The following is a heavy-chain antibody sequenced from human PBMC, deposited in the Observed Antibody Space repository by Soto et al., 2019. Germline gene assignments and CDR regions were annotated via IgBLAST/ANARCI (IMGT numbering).Heavy chain of an antibody. D-gene: IGHD5-18*01. CDR1: GGSFSGYY. V-gene: IGHV4-34*01. J-gene: IGHJ4*02. CDR2: INHSGST. CDR3: ARARYSYAPFDY. Sequence: PSETLSLTCAVYGGSFSGYYWSWIRQPPGKGLEWIGEINHSGSTNYNPSLKSRVTISVDTSKNQFSLKLSSVTAADTAVYYCARARYSYAPFDYWGQGTLVT.